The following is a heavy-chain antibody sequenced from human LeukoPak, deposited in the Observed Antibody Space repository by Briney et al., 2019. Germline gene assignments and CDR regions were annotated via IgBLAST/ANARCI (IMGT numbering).Heavy chain of an antibody. J-gene: IGHJ4*02. CDR3: ARGREGYSYVYEC. V-gene: IGHV3-21*01. D-gene: IGHD5-18*01. Sequence: GESLRLSCAASGFTFSGYSMNWVRQAPGKGLEWVSSISSSSIYIYYADSVKGRFTISRDNAKKSLYLQMNSLRAEDTAVYYCARGREGYSYVYECWGQGTLVTVSS. CDR2: ISSSSIYI. CDR1: GFTFSGYS.